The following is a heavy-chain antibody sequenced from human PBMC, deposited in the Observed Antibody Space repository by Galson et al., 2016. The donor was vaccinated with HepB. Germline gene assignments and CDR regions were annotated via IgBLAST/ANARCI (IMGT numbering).Heavy chain of an antibody. J-gene: IGHJ3*02. D-gene: IGHD1-20*01. Sequence: LTCTVSGGSVISYYWSWIRQPPGKGLEWIGYIYYGGTTNYNPSLKSRVIISVDTLKNQFSLKLSSVAAADTAVYYCARQYKWNRRAPFDIWGQGTMVTVSS. CDR3: ARQYKWNRRAPFDI. V-gene: IGHV4-59*08. CDR1: GGSVISYY. CDR2: IYYGGTT.